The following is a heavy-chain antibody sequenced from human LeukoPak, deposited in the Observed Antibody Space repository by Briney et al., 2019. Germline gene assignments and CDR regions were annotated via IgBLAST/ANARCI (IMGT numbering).Heavy chain of an antibody. J-gene: IGHJ4*02. CDR2: IYYSGST. CDR1: GGSISSYY. D-gene: IGHD6-13*01. CDR3: ARAPYSSTYYFDY. V-gene: IGHV4-59*01. Sequence: SETLSLTCTVSGGSISSYYWSWIRQPPGKGLEWIVYIYYSGSTNYNPSLKSRVTISVDTSKDQFSLKLSSVTAADTAVYYCARAPYSSTYYFDYWGQGTLVTVSS.